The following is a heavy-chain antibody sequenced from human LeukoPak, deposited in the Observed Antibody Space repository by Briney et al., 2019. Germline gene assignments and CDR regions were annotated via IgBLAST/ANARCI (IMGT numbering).Heavy chain of an antibody. CDR2: ISYDGSNK. D-gene: IGHD4-23*01. CDR3: AKGPWKVVSFRGTPDDFDY. V-gene: IGHV3-30*18. J-gene: IGHJ4*02. Sequence: GGSLRLSCAASGFTFSNAWMSWVRQAPGKGLEWVAVISYDGSNKYYADSVKGRFTISRDNSKNTLYLQMNSLRAEDTAVYYCAKGPWKVVSFRGTPDDFDYWGQGTLVTVSS. CDR1: GFTFSNAW.